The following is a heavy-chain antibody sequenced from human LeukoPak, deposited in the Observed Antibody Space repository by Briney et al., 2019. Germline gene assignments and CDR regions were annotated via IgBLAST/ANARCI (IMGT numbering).Heavy chain of an antibody. CDR3: AKDRNSYDFWSGFFDY. V-gene: IGHV3-30*02. CDR2: IRYDGSHK. CDR1: GFTFSAYG. D-gene: IGHD3-3*01. J-gene: IGHJ4*02. Sequence: PGGSLRLPCAASGFTFSAYGMRWVRQAPGKGLEWVPFIRYDGSHKYYADSVKGRFTIYRDNSKNTLYLQMNSLRAEDTAVYYCAKDRNSYDFWSGFFDYWGQGTLVTVSS.